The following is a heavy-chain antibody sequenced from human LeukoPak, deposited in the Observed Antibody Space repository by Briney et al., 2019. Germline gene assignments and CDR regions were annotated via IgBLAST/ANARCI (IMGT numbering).Heavy chain of an antibody. CDR2: ISAYNGNT. D-gene: IGHD6-13*01. CDR3: ARDRSSPRDYYYYYMDV. CDR1: GYTFTSYG. J-gene: IGHJ6*03. V-gene: IGHV1-18*01. Sequence: ASVKVSCKASGYTFTSYGISWVRQAPGQGLEWMGWISAYNGNTNYAQKLQGRVTMTTDTSTSTAYMELRSLRSDDTAVYYCARDRSSPRDYYYYYMDVWGKGTTVTVSS.